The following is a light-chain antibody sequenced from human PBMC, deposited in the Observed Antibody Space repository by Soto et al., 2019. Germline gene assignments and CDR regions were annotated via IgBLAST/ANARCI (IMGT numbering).Light chain of an antibody. J-gene: IGKJ4*01. CDR3: QQLSSFPLT. V-gene: IGKV1-9*01. CDR1: QSIRSY. Sequence: DIQLTQSPSFLSASVGDRVTITCRASQSIRSYLAWYQQKPGKVPKLLIYAASTLQSGVPSRFSGSGSGTEFTLTISSLQPEDFATYYCQQLSSFPLTFGGGTKVEIK. CDR2: AAS.